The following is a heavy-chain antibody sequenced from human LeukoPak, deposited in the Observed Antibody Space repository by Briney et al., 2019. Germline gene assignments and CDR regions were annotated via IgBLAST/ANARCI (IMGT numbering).Heavy chain of an antibody. Sequence: SETLSRTCAVSGYSISSGYYWGWIRPPPGKGLEWIGSIYHSGSTYYNPSLKSRVTISVDTSKNQFALKLSSVTAADTAVYYCARRAGYDFWSGYLDWGQGTLVTVSS. CDR2: IYHSGST. CDR1: GYSISSGYY. D-gene: IGHD3-3*01. CDR3: ARRAGYDFWSGYLD. V-gene: IGHV4-38-2*01. J-gene: IGHJ4*02.